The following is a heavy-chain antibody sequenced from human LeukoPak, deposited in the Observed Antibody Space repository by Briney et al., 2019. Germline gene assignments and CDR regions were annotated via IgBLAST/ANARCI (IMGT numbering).Heavy chain of an antibody. CDR1: GXXXXSYX. D-gene: IGHD3-22*01. J-gene: IGHJ4*02. Sequence: ASVKVSCKASGXXXXSYXXTXXRQAXXXXXXXXXXXXXXXXXTKYAQKLQGRVTMTTDTSTSTAYMELRSLRSDDTAVYYCARDPLYYHSDTSGYSTFFDYWGQGTLVTVSS. CDR2: XXXXXXXT. CDR3: ARDPLYYHSDTSGYSTFFDY. V-gene: IGHV1-18*01.